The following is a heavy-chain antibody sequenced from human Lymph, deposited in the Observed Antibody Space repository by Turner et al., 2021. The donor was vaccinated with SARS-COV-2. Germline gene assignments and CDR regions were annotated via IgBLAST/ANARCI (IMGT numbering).Heavy chain of an antibody. V-gene: IGHV3-53*04. CDR1: GITVSRNY. CDR3: ARDLDTAGGMDV. Sequence: EVQLVESGGGLVQPGGSLRLSCAASGITVSRNYMSWVRQAPGKGLEWVSVIYSGGSSYYADSVKGRFTISRHNSNNTLYLQMNSLRAEDTAVYYCARDLDTAGGMDVWGQGTTVTVSS. CDR2: IYSGGSS. D-gene: IGHD5-18*01. J-gene: IGHJ6*02.